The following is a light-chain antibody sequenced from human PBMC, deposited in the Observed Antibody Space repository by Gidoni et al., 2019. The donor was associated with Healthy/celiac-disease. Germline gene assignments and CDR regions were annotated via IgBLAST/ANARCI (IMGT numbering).Light chain of an antibody. CDR3: QKYNSAPQT. CDR2: AAS. V-gene: IGKV1-27*01. J-gene: IGKJ4*01. Sequence: DIQMTPSPSSLPASVGDRVTITCRASQGISNYLAWYQQKPGKVPKLLIYAASTLQSGVPSRFSGSGSGTDFTLNISSLKPEDVATYYCQKYNSAPQTFGGXTKVEIK. CDR1: QGISNY.